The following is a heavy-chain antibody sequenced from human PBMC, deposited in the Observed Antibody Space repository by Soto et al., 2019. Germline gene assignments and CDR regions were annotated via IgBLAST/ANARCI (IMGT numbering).Heavy chain of an antibody. V-gene: IGHV3-48*03. CDR3: ASLEMATMQG. D-gene: IGHD3-3*01. CDR1: GFTFSSYE. CDR2: ISSSDSAI. J-gene: IGHJ4*02. Sequence: EVQLVESGGGLVQPGGSLRLSCATSGFTFSSYEMNWVRQAPGKGLEWVSYISSSDSAIYYADSVKGRFTISRDNAKNSLYLQMNSLRAEDTAVYSCASLEMATMQGWGRGTLVTVSS.